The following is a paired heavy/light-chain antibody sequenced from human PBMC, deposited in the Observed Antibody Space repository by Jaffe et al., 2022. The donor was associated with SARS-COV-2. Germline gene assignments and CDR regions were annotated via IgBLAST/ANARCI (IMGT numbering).Light chain of an antibody. CDR1: QGISSY. V-gene: IGKV1-9*01. CDR3: QQLNSYPPF. CDR2: AAS. Sequence: DIQLTQSPSFLSASVGDRVTITCRASQGISSYLAWYQQKPGKAPKLLIYAASTLQSGVPSRFSGSGSGTEFTLTISSLQPEDFATYYCQQLNSYPPFFGPGTKVDIK. J-gene: IGKJ3*01.
Heavy chain of an antibody. Sequence: QVQLQQWGAGLLKPSETLSLTCAVYGGSFSGYYWSWIRQPPGKGLEWIGEINHSGSTNYNPSLKSRVTISVDTSKNQFSLKLSSVTAADTAVYYCARGLITIFGVVRAGYYFDYWGQGTLVTVSS. CDR3: ARGLITIFGVVRAGYYFDY. D-gene: IGHD3-3*01. J-gene: IGHJ4*02. V-gene: IGHV4-34*01. CDR1: GGSFSGYY. CDR2: INHSGST.